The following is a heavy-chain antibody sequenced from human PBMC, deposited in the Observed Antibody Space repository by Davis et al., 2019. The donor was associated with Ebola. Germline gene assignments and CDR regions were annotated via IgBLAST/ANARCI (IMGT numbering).Heavy chain of an antibody. V-gene: IGHV3-48*02. Sequence: GGSLRLSCAASGFTFSSYSMNWVRQAPGKGLEWVSYISSSSSTIYYADSVKGRFTISRDNAKNSLYLQMNSLRDEDTAVYYCAKEATWIQLWYFDYWGQGTLVTVSS. CDR2: ISSSSSTI. CDR1: GFTFSSYS. J-gene: IGHJ4*02. D-gene: IGHD5-18*01. CDR3: AKEATWIQLWYFDY.